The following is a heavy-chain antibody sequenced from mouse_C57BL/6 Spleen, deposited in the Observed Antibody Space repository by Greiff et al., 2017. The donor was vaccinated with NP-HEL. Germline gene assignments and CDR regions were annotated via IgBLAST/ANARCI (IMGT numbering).Heavy chain of an antibody. J-gene: IGHJ4*01. CDR3: ARGPYSNYVDYAMDY. Sequence: VQRVESGAELAKPGASVKLSCKASGYTFTSYWMHWVKQRTGQGLEWIGYINPSSGYTKYNQKFKDKATLTADKSSSTAYVQLSSLTYEDSAVYYCARGPYSNYVDYAMDYWGQGTSVTVSS. V-gene: IGHV1-7*01. CDR2: INPSSGYT. D-gene: IGHD2-5*01. CDR1: GYTFTSYW.